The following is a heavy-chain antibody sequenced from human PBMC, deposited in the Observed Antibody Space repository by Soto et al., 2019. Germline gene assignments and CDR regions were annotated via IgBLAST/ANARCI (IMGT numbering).Heavy chain of an antibody. D-gene: IGHD2-21*02. V-gene: IGHV3-30-3*01. CDR2: ISYDGSNK. Sequence: GGSLRLSCAASGFTFSSYAMHWARQAPGKGLEWVAVISYDGSNKYYADSVKGRFTISRDNSKNTLYLQMNSLRAEDTAVYYCARVRTQHIVVVTAIRSQYNWFDPWGQGTLVTVSS. CDR3: ARVRTQHIVVVTAIRSQYNWFDP. J-gene: IGHJ5*02. CDR1: GFTFSSYA.